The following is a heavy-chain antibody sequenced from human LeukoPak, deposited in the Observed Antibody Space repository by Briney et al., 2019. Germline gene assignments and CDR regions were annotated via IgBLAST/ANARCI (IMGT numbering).Heavy chain of an antibody. CDR3: ARGRGYNSFDY. V-gene: IGHV4-34*01. CDR1: GGSFSGYY. Sequence: SETLSLTCAVYGGSFSGYYWGLIRQPPGKGLEWIGEISHSGSTNYNPSLKSRITISVDTSKKQFSLKLSSVTAGDTAVYYCARGRGYNSFDYWGQGTLVTVSS. J-gene: IGHJ4*02. D-gene: IGHD2/OR15-2a*01. CDR2: ISHSGST.